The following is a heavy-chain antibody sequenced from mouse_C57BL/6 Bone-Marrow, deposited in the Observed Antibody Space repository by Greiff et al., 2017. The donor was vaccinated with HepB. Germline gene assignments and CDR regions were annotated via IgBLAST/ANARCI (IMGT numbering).Heavy chain of an antibody. V-gene: IGHV5-12*01. CDR1: GFTFSDYY. Sequence: DVQLQESGGGLVQPGGSLKLSCAASGFTFSDYYMYWVRQTPEKRLEWVAYISNGGGSTYYPDTVKGRFTISRDNAKNTLYLQMSRLKSEDTAMYYCARQNWYWYFDVWGTGTTVTVSS. J-gene: IGHJ1*03. CDR3: ARQNWYWYFDV. CDR2: ISNGGGST. D-gene: IGHD4-1*01.